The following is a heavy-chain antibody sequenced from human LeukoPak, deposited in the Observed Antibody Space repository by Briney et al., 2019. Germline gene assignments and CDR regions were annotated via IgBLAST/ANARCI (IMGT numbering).Heavy chain of an antibody. CDR3: ARDLGPYGDYPSGMDV. V-gene: IGHV3-33*01. CDR1: GFTFSSYG. Sequence: GGSLRLSCAASGFTFSSYGMHWVRQAPGKGLEWVAVIWYDGSNKYYADSVKGRFTISRDNSKNTLYLQMNSLRAEDTAVYYCARDLGPYGDYPSGMDVWGQGTTVTVSS. D-gene: IGHD4-17*01. CDR2: IWYDGSNK. J-gene: IGHJ6*02.